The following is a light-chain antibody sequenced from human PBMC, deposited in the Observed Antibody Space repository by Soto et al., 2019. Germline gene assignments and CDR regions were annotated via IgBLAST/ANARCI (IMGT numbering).Light chain of an antibody. CDR3: SSYTTSTTVV. Sequence: QSVLTQPASVSGSPGQSIAISCTGSSSDIGAYNYVSWYQHHPGKAPKLIIYDVTSRPSGVSNRFSGSKSGNTASLTISGLQPEDEADYYSSSYTTSTTVVFGTGTKLTVL. J-gene: IGLJ1*01. CDR1: SSDIGAYNY. V-gene: IGLV2-14*01. CDR2: DVT.